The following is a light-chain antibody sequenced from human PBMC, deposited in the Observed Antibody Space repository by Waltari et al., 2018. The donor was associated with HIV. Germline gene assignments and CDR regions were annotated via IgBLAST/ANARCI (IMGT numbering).Light chain of an antibody. CDR2: WAS. J-gene: IGKJ1*01. V-gene: IGKV4-1*01. CDR1: QTVLYSSNNKNY. Sequence: DIVMTQSPDSLPASLGERATINCKSSQTVLYSSNNKNYLAWYQQKPGQPPKLLFYWASTRESGVPDRFSGSGSGTDFTLTISSLQAEDVAVYYCQQYYSTPWTFGQGAKVEIK. CDR3: QQYYSTPWT.